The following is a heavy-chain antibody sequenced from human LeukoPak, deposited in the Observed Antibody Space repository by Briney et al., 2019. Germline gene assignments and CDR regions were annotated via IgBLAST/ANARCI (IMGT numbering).Heavy chain of an antibody. V-gene: IGHV3-53*01. J-gene: IGHJ3*02. Sequence: GGSLRLSCAASGFTVSSNYMSWVRQAPGKGLEWVSVIYSGGSTYYADSVKGRFTISRDNSKNTLYLQMNSLRAEDTAVYYRAAIVGAYDAFDIWGQGTMVTVSS. D-gene: IGHD1-26*01. CDR3: AAIVGAYDAFDI. CDR1: GFTVSSNY. CDR2: IYSGGST.